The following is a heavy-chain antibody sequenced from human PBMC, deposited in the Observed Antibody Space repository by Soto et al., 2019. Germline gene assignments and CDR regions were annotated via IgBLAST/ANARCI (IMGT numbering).Heavy chain of an antibody. CDR3: AIRKSTLVHAFDV. D-gene: IGHD2-2*01. V-gene: IGHV4-30-4*01. CDR1: GDSIRSTDNF. CDR2: IYYSGST. J-gene: IGHJ3*01. Sequence: QVQLQQPGPGLVRPSQTLSLTCTVSGDSIRSTDNFWSWIRQPPGKGLEFIGYIYYSGSTFYSPSLKSRLSMSLDPSKNQFSLRLNSVTAADTAVYYCAIRKSTLVHAFDVWGHGTLVTVSS.